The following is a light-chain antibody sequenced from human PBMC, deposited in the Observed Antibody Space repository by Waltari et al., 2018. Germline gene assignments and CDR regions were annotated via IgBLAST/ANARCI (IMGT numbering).Light chain of an antibody. Sequence: EIVMTQSPATLSVSPGERATLSCRASQSVSSNLAWYQQKPGQAPRLLIYGASTRATGIPARFSGSGAGTGFNLTISSLQSEDSAVYYCQQYHNWPTSGQGTKVELK. CDR1: QSVSSN. CDR2: GAS. J-gene: IGKJ1*01. CDR3: QQYHNWPT. V-gene: IGKV3D-15*01.